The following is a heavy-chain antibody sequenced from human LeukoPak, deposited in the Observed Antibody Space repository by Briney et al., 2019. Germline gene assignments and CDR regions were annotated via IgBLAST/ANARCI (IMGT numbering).Heavy chain of an antibody. CDR1: GDFITAYY. J-gene: IGHJ4*02. CDR3: ARGADY. Sequence: SETLSLTCTVSGDFITAYYWSWIRQPPGKGLEWIGYVYYSGSTEYNPSLRSRVTISVDTSKNQFSLKLSSVTAADTAVYYCARGADYWGQGTLVTVSS. V-gene: IGHV4-59*01. CDR2: VYYSGST.